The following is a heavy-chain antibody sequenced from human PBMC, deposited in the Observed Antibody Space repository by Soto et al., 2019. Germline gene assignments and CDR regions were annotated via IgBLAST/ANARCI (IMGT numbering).Heavy chain of an antibody. CDR1: GFTFSSYW. CDR2: INSDGSST. Sequence: GGSLRLSCAASGFTFSSYWMHWVRQAPGKGLEWVSLINSDGSSTSYADSVKGRFTITRDNAKTTLYLQMNRLRAEDTAVYYCAREKDFWSGYAPWGQGTLVTVSS. V-gene: IGHV3-74*01. CDR3: AREKDFWSGYAP. J-gene: IGHJ5*02. D-gene: IGHD3-3*01.